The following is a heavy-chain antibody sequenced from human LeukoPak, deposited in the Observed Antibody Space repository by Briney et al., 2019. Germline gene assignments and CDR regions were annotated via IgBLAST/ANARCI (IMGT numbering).Heavy chain of an antibody. CDR1: GPSLSSSSYY. Sequence: SESLSLTWIVSGPSLSSSSYYWGWLRQQRGKGLEWIARIYYSGSTYYTPSLKSRVTISVDTSNNQFSLKLRSVTAADTAVYYCATTSSRYDFWCGYYPFDYWGQGTLVTVSS. CDR3: ATTSSRYDFWCGYYPFDY. CDR2: IYYSGST. J-gene: IGHJ4*02. V-gene: IGHV4-39*01. D-gene: IGHD3-3*01.